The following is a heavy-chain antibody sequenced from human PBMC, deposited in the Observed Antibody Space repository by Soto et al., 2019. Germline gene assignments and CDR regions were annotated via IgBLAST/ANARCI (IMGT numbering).Heavy chain of an antibody. Sequence: GGSLRLSCAASGFTFSSYAMSWVRQAPGKGLEWVSAISGSGGSTYYADSVKGRFTISRDNSKNTLYLQRNSLRAEDRAVFYCATDLAGRGVRGGCFDYWGQGTLVTVSS. CDR2: ISGSGGST. D-gene: IGHD3-10*01. CDR3: ATDLAGRGVRGGCFDY. V-gene: IGHV3-23*01. CDR1: GFTFSSYA. J-gene: IGHJ4*02.